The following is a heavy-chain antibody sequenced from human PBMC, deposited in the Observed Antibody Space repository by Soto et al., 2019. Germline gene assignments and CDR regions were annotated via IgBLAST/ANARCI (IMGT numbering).Heavy chain of an antibody. V-gene: IGHV3-23*01. D-gene: IGHD6-13*01. J-gene: IGHJ6*02. CDR2: ISGSGGST. Sequence: GGSLRLSCAASGFTFSGYGRSWVRQGAGKGLEWVSAISGSGGSTYYADSVKGRFTISRDNSKNTLYLQMNSLRAEDTAVYYCAKARDSSSWYDYYYGMDVWGQGTTVTVSS. CDR1: GFTFSGYG. CDR3: AKARDSSSWYDYYYGMDV.